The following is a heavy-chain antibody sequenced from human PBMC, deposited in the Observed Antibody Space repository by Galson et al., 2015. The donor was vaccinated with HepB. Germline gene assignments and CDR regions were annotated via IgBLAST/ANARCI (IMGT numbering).Heavy chain of an antibody. CDR1: GFTFSNYG. Sequence: SLRLSCAASGFTFSNYGMHWVRQAPGKGLEWVAVISFDGRNQYYADSVKGRITLSRDNSKNTLYLQMNRLRAEDTAVYYCAKDQSPYCGGDCAGGPGDYWGQGTLVTVSS. V-gene: IGHV3-30*18. D-gene: IGHD2-21*02. CDR2: ISFDGRNQ. CDR3: AKDQSPYCGGDCAGGPGDY. J-gene: IGHJ4*02.